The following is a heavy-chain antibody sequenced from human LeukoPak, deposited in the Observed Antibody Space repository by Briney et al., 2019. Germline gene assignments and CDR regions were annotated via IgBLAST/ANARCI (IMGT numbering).Heavy chain of an antibody. CDR3: ARLGYCSGGSCNSYFQH. J-gene: IGHJ1*01. D-gene: IGHD2-15*01. Sequence: PSETLSLTCAVYGGSFSGYYWSWIRQSPGKGLEWIGEIKYTGSTNYNPSVESRVTISGDTSKNQFSLHLSSVTAADTAVYYCARLGYCSGGSCNSYFQHWGQGTLVTVSS. V-gene: IGHV4-34*01. CDR2: IKYTGST. CDR1: GGSFSGYY.